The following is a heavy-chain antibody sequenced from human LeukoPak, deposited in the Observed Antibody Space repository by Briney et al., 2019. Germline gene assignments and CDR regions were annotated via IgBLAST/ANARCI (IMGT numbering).Heavy chain of an antibody. CDR3: ARIVPGELCFDY. CDR2: ISAYNGNT. V-gene: IGHV1-18*01. Sequence: ASVKVSCKASGYTFTSYGISWVRQAPGQGLEWMGWISAYNGNTNYAQKLQGRVTITRDTSASTADMELSSLRSEDTAVYYCARIVPGELCFDYWGQGTLVTVSS. D-gene: IGHD3-16*01. CDR1: GYTFTSYG. J-gene: IGHJ4*02.